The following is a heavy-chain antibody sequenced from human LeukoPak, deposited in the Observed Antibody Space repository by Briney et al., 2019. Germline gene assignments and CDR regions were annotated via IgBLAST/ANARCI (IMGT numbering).Heavy chain of an antibody. CDR3: ARDSPYCSGTNCYFDS. D-gene: IGHD2-15*01. CDR1: GFTFGDYA. CDR2: ISSSSNYI. Sequence: WGSLRLSCTASGFTFGDYAMSWFRQAPGKGLEWVSSISSSSNYIHYAESVKGRFTISRDNAKNSLDLQMNSLRAEDTAVYYCARDSPYCSGTNCYFDSWGQGTLVTVSS. J-gene: IGHJ4*02. V-gene: IGHV3-21*01.